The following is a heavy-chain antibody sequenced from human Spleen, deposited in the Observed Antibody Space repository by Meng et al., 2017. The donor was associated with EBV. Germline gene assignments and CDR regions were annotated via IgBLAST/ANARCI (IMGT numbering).Heavy chain of an antibody. CDR1: GFTFSNYA. Sequence: QVSGCGGGLGQPGGVLRLSCAASGFTFSNYAMSWVRQAPGKGLEWVSAITGTGGSIYYADSVKGRFTISRDNSRNTLSLQMNSLRGADTAVYYCAAVGGSCFDHWGQGTLVTVSS. V-gene: IGHV3-23*01. D-gene: IGHD3-16*01. J-gene: IGHJ4*02. CDR2: ITGTGGSI. CDR3: AAVGGSCFDH.